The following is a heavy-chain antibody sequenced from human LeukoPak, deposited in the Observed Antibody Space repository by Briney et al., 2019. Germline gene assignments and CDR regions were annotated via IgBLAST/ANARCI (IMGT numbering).Heavy chain of an antibody. CDR1: GFTFSDYY. D-gene: IGHD3-10*01. Sequence: GGSLRLSCAASGFTFSDYYMSWIRQAPGKGLEWVSYISSSGSTIYYADSVKGRFTISRDNAKNSLYLQMNSLRAEDTAVYYCAKEPGITMVRGVISDYWGQGTLVTVSS. CDR2: ISSSGSTI. J-gene: IGHJ4*02. CDR3: AKEPGITMVRGVISDY. V-gene: IGHV3-11*01.